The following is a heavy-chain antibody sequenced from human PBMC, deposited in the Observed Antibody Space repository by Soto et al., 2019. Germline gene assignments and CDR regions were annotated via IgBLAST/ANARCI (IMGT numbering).Heavy chain of an antibody. CDR1: GGTFSSYA. D-gene: IGHD3-22*01. CDR2: IIPIFGTA. J-gene: IGHJ5*02. Sequence: QVQLVQSGAEVQKPGSSVKVSCKASGGTFSSYAISWVRQAPGQGLEWMGGIIPIFGTANYAQKFQGRVTITADESTSTACRELSSLRSEDTAVYYCARDRGYYDSSGYYPNWFDPWGQGTLVTVSS. V-gene: IGHV1-69*01. CDR3: ARDRGYYDSSGYYPNWFDP.